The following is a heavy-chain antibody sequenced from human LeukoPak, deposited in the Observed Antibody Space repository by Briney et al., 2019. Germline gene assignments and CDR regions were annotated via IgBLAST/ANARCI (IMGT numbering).Heavy chain of an antibody. CDR1: EFSVGSNY. CDR2: IYSGGST. D-gene: IGHD1/OR15-1a*01. J-gene: IGHJ6*03. V-gene: IGHV3-66*01. CDR3: AKNKDYYYYYMDV. Sequence: GGSLRLSCAASEFSVGSNYMTWVRQAPGKGLEWVSLIYSGGSTYYADSVKGRFTISRDNSKNTLYLQMNSLRAEDTAVYYCAKNKDYYYYYMDVWGKGTTVTISS.